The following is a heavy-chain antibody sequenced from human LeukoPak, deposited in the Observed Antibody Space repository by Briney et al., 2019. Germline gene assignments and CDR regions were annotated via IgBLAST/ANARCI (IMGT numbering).Heavy chain of an antibody. D-gene: IGHD3-22*01. CDR2: INPSGGAT. J-gene: IGHJ4*02. Sequence: ASAKVSCKASGYTFTSYYMHWVRQAPGQGLEWMGIINPSGGATKYAQKFQGRVTMTRDTSTSTLYMELSSLRSEDTAVYYCARDLGITMIVNYFDYWGQGTLVTVSS. V-gene: IGHV1-46*01. CDR3: ARDLGITMIVNYFDY. CDR1: GYTFTSYY.